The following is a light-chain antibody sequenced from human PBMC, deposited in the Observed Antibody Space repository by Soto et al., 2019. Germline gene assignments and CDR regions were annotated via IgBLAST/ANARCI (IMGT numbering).Light chain of an antibody. CDR2: DAS. CDR3: QQYNNYWT. CDR1: KNINNW. J-gene: IGKJ1*01. V-gene: IGKV1-5*01. Sequence: IHSTHYPSSFSPSVGDRVTITCRASKNINNWLAWYQQKPGKAHNLLIYDASTLGGGVPSRFSGSGSAKEFTLTISSLQHDDFATYYCQQYNNYWTFGQGTKVDI.